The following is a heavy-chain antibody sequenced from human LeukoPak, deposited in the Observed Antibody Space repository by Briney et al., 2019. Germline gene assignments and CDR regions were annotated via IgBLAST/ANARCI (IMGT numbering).Heavy chain of an antibody. CDR3: ARSSYDSSGYRFDY. J-gene: IGHJ4*02. D-gene: IGHD3-22*01. Sequence: PGGSLRLSCAASGFTFSSYDMHWVRQATGKGLEWVSAIGTAGDTYYPGSVKGRFTISRENAKNSLYLQMNSLRAGDTAVYYCARSSYDSSGYRFDYWGQGTLVTVSS. CDR1: GFTFSSYD. CDR2: IGTAGDT. V-gene: IGHV3-13*01.